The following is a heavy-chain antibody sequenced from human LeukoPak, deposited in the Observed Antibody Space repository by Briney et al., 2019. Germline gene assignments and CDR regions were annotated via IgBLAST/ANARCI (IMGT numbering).Heavy chain of an antibody. V-gene: IGHV5-51*01. Sequence: GESLKISCKGSGYSFTNYWIGWVRQMPGKGLEWMGIIYPGDSDTRYSPSFQGQVTMSADKSSSTAYLQWSSLKASGTAMYYCARFDDTVMVWWGQGTLVTVSS. J-gene: IGHJ4*02. CDR2: IYPGDSDT. CDR1: GYSFTNYW. D-gene: IGHD5-18*01. CDR3: ARFDDTVMVW.